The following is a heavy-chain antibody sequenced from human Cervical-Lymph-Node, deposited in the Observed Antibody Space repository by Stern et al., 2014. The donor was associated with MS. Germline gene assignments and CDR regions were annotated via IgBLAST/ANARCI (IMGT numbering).Heavy chain of an antibody. CDR1: GYSFTSYW. D-gene: IGHD6-13*01. Sequence: EVQLVQSGAEGKKPGESLKISCKGSGYSFTSYWIGWVRQMPGKGLEWMGIIYPGDSDTKYSRSFQGQVTISADKAISTAYLQWSSLKASDTAMYYCARPRGYIDSSWAYWGQGTLVTVSS. J-gene: IGHJ4*02. V-gene: IGHV5-51*01. CDR3: ARPRGYIDSSWAY. CDR2: IYPGDSDT.